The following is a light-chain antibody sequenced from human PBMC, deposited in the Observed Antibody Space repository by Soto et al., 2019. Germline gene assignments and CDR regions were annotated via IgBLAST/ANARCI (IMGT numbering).Light chain of an antibody. CDR1: QSISSN. Sequence: EIVVTQSPGTLSVSPGERATLSCRASQSISSNLAWYQQKPGQAPRLLIYGASTRATGIPGRFSGSGSGTDFSLTISSLQSEDSAVYFCQQFNDWPSWTFGQGTKVEI. CDR2: GAS. J-gene: IGKJ1*01. V-gene: IGKV3-15*01. CDR3: QQFNDWPSWT.